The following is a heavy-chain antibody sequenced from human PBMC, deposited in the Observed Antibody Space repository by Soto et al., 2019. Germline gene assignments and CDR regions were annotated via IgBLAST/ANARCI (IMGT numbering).Heavy chain of an antibody. Sequence: QVQLQQWGAGLLKPSETLSLTCAVYGGSFSGYYWSWIRQPPGKGLEWIGEINHSGSTNYNPSLKGHVTISVDTAKNQFSLMLSPVTAADTAVYFSARGEYSSGGRCYLTAEYFQQWGQGTLVTVSS. CDR3: ARGEYSSGGRCYLTAEYFQQ. D-gene: IGHD2-15*01. V-gene: IGHV4-34*01. CDR1: GGSFSGYY. CDR2: INHSGST. J-gene: IGHJ1*01.